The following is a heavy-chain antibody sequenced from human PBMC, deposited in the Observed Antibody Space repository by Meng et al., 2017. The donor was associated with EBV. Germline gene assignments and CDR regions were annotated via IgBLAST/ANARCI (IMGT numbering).Heavy chain of an antibody. D-gene: IGHD1-14*01. CDR1: GFTFSNYG. Sequence: QEVLGGSGGGVVQLGRSLRLSCAASGFTFSNYGFHWVRQAPGKGPEWVAIIPSDASHNKYYADSVKGRFTISRDNSKNTLYLQMNSLRTEDTAVYYCAKDLSGRFNPWGQGTLVTVSS. J-gene: IGHJ5*02. CDR2: IPSDASHNK. V-gene: IGHV3-30*18. CDR3: AKDLSGRFNP.